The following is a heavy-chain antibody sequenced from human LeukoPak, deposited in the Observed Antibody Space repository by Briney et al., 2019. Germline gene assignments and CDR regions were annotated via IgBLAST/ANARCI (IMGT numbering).Heavy chain of an antibody. CDR2: VNPNNGGT. CDR1: GYTFTAYF. Sequence: ASVKVSCKTSGYTFTAYFIHWVRQAPGQGLEWMGRVNPNNGGTNYAQRFQGRVTMTRDTSISTAYMELSSLRSDDTAVYYCARDVTVGYNSGWYGYWGQATLVTVSS. D-gene: IGHD6-19*01. J-gene: IGHJ4*02. V-gene: IGHV1-2*06. CDR3: ARDVTVGYNSGWYGY.